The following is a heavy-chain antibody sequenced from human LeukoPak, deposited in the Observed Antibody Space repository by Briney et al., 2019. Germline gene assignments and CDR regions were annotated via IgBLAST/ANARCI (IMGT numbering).Heavy chain of an antibody. Sequence: GRSLRLSCAASGFTFSSYGMHWVRQAPGKGLEWVAVIWYDGSNKYYADSVKGRFTISRDNSKNTLYLQMNSLRAEDTAVYYCAKELGYYDSSGYYSAVDYWGQGTLVTVSS. CDR3: AKELGYYDSSGYYSAVDY. V-gene: IGHV3-33*06. CDR1: GFTFSSYG. D-gene: IGHD3-22*01. J-gene: IGHJ4*02. CDR2: IWYDGSNK.